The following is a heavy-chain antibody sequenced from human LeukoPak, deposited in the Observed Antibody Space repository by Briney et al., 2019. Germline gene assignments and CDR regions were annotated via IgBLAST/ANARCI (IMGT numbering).Heavy chain of an antibody. D-gene: IGHD1-14*01. CDR2: IIGSGGSA. CDR1: GFTFSTYA. V-gene: IGHV3-23*01. Sequence: GGSLRPSCAASGFTFSTYAMSWVRQAPGKGLEWVSCIIGSGGSAYYADSVKGRFTISRDISKNTLYLQMNSLRDEDTAVYYCAKESRARGTYYFDYWGQGTLVTVSS. CDR3: AKESRARGTYYFDY. J-gene: IGHJ4*02.